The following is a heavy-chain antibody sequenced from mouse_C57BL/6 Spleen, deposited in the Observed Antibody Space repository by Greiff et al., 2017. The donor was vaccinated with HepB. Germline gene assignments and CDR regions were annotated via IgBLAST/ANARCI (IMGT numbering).Heavy chain of an antibody. CDR2: IYPGDGDT. Sequence: VQLQQSGPELVKPGASVKISCKASGYAFSSPWMNWVKQRPGKGLEWIGRIYPGDGDTNYNGKFKGKATLTADKSSSTAYMQLSSLTSEDSAVYFCARSEYYGSSYDYWGQGTTLTVSS. V-gene: IGHV1-82*01. CDR3: ARSEYYGSSYDY. CDR1: GYAFSSPW. J-gene: IGHJ2*01. D-gene: IGHD1-1*01.